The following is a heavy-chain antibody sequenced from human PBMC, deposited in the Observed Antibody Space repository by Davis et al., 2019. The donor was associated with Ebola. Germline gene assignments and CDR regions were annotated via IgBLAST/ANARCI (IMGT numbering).Heavy chain of an antibody. D-gene: IGHD6-13*01. CDR1: GFTFSSYG. V-gene: IGHV3-30*02. CDR2: IRYDGKNE. Sequence: GGSLRLSCAASGFTFSSYGMHWVRQAPGKGLEWVAFIRYDGKNEYYADSVKGRFTISRDNSKNTLYLQMNSLRPEDTAVYYCARGRKGSSWHFDYWGQGTLVTVSS. J-gene: IGHJ4*02. CDR3: ARGRKGSSWHFDY.